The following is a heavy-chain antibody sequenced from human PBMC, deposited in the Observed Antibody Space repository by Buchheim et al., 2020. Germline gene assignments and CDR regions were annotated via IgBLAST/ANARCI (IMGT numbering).Heavy chain of an antibody. CDR2: IYYSGST. D-gene: IGHD3-16*02. CDR3: ARQERMITFGGVIATRFDY. V-gene: IGHV4-59*08. J-gene: IGHJ4*02. Sequence: QVQLQESGPGLVKPSETLSLTCTVSGGSISSYYWSWIRQPPGKGLEWIGYIYYSGSTNYNPSLKSRVTISVDTSKNQSSLTLSSVTAADTAVYYCARQERMITFGGVIATRFDYWGQGTL. CDR1: GGSISSYY.